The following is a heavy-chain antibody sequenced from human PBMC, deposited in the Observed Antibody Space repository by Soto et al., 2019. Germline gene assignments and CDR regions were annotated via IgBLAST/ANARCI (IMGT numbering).Heavy chain of an antibody. V-gene: IGHV4-31*03. CDR2: VYSNGNT. D-gene: IGHD3-10*01. Sequence: QVQLQESGPGLVKPLQTLSLTCTVSDDSLTTNKYAWTWIRQNPEKGLEWIGYVYSNGNTRSSPSLQSRVSMSVDTSKSHFSLRLSSVTAADTAVYFCARASYFRPSGSYYFVSWGQGTLVTVSS. CDR1: DDSLTTNKYA. J-gene: IGHJ4*02. CDR3: ARASYFRPSGSYYFVS.